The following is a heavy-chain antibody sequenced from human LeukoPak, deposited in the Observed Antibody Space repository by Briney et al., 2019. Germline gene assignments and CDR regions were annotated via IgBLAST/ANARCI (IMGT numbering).Heavy chain of an antibody. CDR1: GGSISSYY. CDR2: IYTSGST. V-gene: IGHV4-4*07. D-gene: IGHD1-26*01. Sequence: PSETLSLTCTVSGGSISSYYWSWIRQPAGKGLEWIGRIYTSGSTNYNPSLKSRVTVSVDTSKNQFSLKLTSVTAADTAVYYCARSSGSYGVAWFDPWGQGTLVTVSS. CDR3: ARSSGSYGVAWFDP. J-gene: IGHJ5*02.